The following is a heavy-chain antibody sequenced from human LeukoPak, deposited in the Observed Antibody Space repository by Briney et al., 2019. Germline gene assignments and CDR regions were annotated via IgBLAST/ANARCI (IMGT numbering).Heavy chain of an antibody. CDR3: ARDYSLTHAFDI. CDR2: IIPIFGTA. CDR1: GGTFSSYA. Sequence: SVKVSCKASGGTFSSYAISWVRQAPGQGLEWMGGIIPIFGTASYAQKFQGRVTITADESTSTAYMELSSLRSEDTAVYYCARDYSLTHAFDIWGQGTMVTVSS. J-gene: IGHJ3*02. D-gene: IGHD4-11*01. V-gene: IGHV1-69*13.